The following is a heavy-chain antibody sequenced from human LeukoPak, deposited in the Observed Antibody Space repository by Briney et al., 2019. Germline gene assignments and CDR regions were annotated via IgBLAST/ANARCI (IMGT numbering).Heavy chain of an antibody. CDR3: AWGYQLLNAMFDY. D-gene: IGHD2-2*01. CDR2: ISASGGST. V-gene: IGHV3-23*01. J-gene: IGHJ4*02. Sequence: GGSLRLSCAASGFTFSSSAMSWVRQVPGKGLEWVSGISASGGSTYYADSVRGRFTISRDNSKNTLYVQMNSLRDEDTAVYYCAWGYQLLNAMFDYWGQGTLVTVSS. CDR1: GFTFSSSA.